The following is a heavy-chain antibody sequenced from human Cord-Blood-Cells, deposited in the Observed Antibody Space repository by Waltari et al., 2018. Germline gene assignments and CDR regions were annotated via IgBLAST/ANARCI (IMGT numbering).Heavy chain of an antibody. Sequence: EVQLVQSGAEVKKPGESLKISCKGSGYSFTSYWIGWVGRMPWKGLGWMGIIYPGDSDTRYSPSFQGQVTISADKSISTAYLQWSSLKASDTAMYYCASRRYCSSTSCPGAFDIWGQGTMVTVSS. D-gene: IGHD2-2*01. CDR2: IYPGDSDT. CDR3: ASRRYCSSTSCPGAFDI. J-gene: IGHJ3*02. CDR1: GYSFTSYW. V-gene: IGHV5-51*01.